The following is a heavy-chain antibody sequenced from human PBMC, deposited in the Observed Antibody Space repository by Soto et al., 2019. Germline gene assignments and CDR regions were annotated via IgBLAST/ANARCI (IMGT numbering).Heavy chain of an antibody. CDR3: ARQAVNGDYPLFDY. V-gene: IGHV1-8*01. J-gene: IGHJ4*02. Sequence: ASVKVSCKATGYSFTRHDINWLRQAAGQGLEWMGWMNPNSGNAVYAQKFQGRVTMTRNTSITTAYIEVTSLKSEDTAVYYCARQAVNGDYPLFDYWGQGTLVTVSS. CDR2: MNPNSGNA. D-gene: IGHD4-17*01. CDR1: GYSFTRHD.